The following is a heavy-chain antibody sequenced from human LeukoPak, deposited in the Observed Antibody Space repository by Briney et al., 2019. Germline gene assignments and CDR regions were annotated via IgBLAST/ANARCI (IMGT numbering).Heavy chain of an antibody. CDR2: IYYSGST. Sequence: SETLSLTCTVSGGSISSYYWSWIRQPPGKGLEWIGYIYYSGSTNYNPSLKSRVTISVDTSKNQFSLKLSSVTAADTAVYYCARSLRFWAKNYYYYYGMDVWGQGTTVTVSS. CDR1: GGSISSYY. V-gene: IGHV4-59*12. J-gene: IGHJ6*02. D-gene: IGHD3-16*01. CDR3: ARSLRFWAKNYYYYYGMDV.